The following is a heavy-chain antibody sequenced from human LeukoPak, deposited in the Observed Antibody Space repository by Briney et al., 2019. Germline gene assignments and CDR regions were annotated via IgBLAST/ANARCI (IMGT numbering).Heavy chain of an antibody. CDR1: GGSISSYY. V-gene: IGHV4-59*01. J-gene: IGHJ5*02. Sequence: SETLSLTCTVSGGSISSYYWSWIRQPPGRGLEWIGYIYYSGSTNYNPSLKSRVTISVDTSKNQFSLKLSSVTAADTAVYYCARSPPYSRRSSGWYGQYVPNWFDPWGQGTLVTVSS. D-gene: IGHD6-19*01. CDR2: IYYSGST. CDR3: ARSPPYSRRSSGWYGQYVPNWFDP.